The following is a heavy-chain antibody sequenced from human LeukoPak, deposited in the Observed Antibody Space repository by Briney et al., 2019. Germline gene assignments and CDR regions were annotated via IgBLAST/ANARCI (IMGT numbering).Heavy chain of an antibody. CDR3: ARGYMKSGFDY. CDR2: TYYNSRWSN. J-gene: IGHJ4*02. CDR1: GSSVPSDVTE. V-gene: IGHV6-1*01. Sequence: SPGLSLIYALSGSSVPSDVTEWSWMRQSQSRGLEWLGRTYYNSRWSNDYAVSVESRITINPDTTRNQFSLQLKSVTPEDTAVYYCARGYMKSGFDYWGQGTLVTVSS. D-gene: IGHD1-1*01.